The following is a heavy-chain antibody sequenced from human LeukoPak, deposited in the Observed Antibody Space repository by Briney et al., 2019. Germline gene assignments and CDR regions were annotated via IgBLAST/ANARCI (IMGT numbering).Heavy chain of an antibody. CDR3: ARDVDYANPRHDY. D-gene: IGHD4/OR15-4a*01. Sequence: GGSLRLSCAASGFTFSNYWMSWVRQAPGKGLEWVANIKEDGSEKNYVDSVKGRFTISRDNAKSSVYLQMNSLRAEDTAVYYCARDVDYANPRHDYWGQGTLVTVSS. CDR1: GFTFSNYW. CDR2: IKEDGSEK. V-gene: IGHV3-7*01. J-gene: IGHJ4*02.